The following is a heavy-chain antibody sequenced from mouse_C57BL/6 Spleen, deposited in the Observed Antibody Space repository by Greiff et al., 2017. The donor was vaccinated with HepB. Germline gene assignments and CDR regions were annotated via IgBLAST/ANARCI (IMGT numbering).Heavy chain of an antibody. Sequence: QVQLQQPGAELVMPGASVKLSCKASGYTFTSYWMHWVKQRPGQGLERIGEIDPSDSYTNYNQKFKGKSTLTVDKSSSTAYMQLSSLTSEDSAVYYCASRDANWEGFTYWGQGTLVTVSA. D-gene: IGHD4-1*01. CDR3: ASRDANWEGFTY. J-gene: IGHJ3*01. CDR2: IDPSDSYT. V-gene: IGHV1-69*01. CDR1: GYTFTSYW.